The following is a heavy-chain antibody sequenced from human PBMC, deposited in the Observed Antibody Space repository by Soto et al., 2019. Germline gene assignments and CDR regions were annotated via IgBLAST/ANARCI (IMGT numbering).Heavy chain of an antibody. D-gene: IGHD1-1*01. J-gene: IGHJ4*02. V-gene: IGHV3-23*01. Sequence: EVQLLESGGGLVQPGGSLRLSCAASGFTVSSYAMYWVRQAPGKGLEWVSAISDRGDTTHYADSVKGRFTISRDTSKNTLDLQLNTLRADDTAVYYCARDKPGTTSFDYWGQGTLVTVSS. CDR1: GFTVSSYA. CDR3: ARDKPGTTSFDY. CDR2: ISDRGDTT.